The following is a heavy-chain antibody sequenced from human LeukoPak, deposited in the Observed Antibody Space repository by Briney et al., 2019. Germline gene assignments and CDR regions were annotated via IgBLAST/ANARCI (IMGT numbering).Heavy chain of an antibody. Sequence: PGGSLRLSCAASGFTFSSYAMHWVRQAPGKGLEWVAVISYDGSNKYYADSVKGRFTISRDNSKNTLYLQMNSLRAEDTAVYYCARDFGSPLAGGSLDYYYDSSGYGPCYFDYWGQGTLVTVSS. CDR1: GFTFSSYA. D-gene: IGHD3-22*01. CDR3: ARDFGSPLAGGSLDYYYDSSGYGPCYFDY. J-gene: IGHJ4*02. CDR2: ISYDGSNK. V-gene: IGHV3-30-3*01.